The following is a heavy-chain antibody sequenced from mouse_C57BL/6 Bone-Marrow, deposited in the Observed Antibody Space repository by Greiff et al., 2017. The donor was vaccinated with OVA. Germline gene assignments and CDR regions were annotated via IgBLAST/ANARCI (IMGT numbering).Heavy chain of an antibody. CDR1: GYSFTGYY. J-gene: IGHJ4*01. CDR2: INPSTGGT. V-gene: IGHV1-42*01. Sequence: VQLQQSGPELVKPGASVKISCKASGYSFTGYYMNWVKQSPEKSLEWIGEINPSTGGTTYNQKFKAKATLTVDKSSSTAYMQLKSLTSEDSAVYYCARSQGDYWGQGTSVTVSS. CDR3: ARSQGDY.